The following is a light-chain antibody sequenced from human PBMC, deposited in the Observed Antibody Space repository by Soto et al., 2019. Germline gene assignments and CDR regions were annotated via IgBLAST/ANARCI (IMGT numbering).Light chain of an antibody. CDR2: DAS. Sequence: TQSPSTLSASVGDRVTITCRASQSVSVYLAWFQQKPGQPPRLLIYDASKRATGIPPRFSGSGSTTDFTLTISSLEPEDFAVYYCHQRSNGPPWTFGQGTKVDIK. V-gene: IGKV3-11*01. CDR1: QSVSVY. CDR3: HQRSNGPPWT. J-gene: IGKJ1*01.